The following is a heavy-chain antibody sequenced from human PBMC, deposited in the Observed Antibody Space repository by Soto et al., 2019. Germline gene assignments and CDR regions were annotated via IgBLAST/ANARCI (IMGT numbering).Heavy chain of an antibody. CDR1: GGSISSYY. CDR2: IYYSGST. V-gene: IGHV4-59*08. D-gene: IGHD3-16*01. CDR3: ARHYSHLGELFGGSHWFDP. J-gene: IGHJ5*02. Sequence: PSETLSLTCTVSGGSISSYYWSWIRQPPGKGLEWIGYIYYSGSTNYNPSLKSRVTISVDTSKNQFSLKLSSVTAADTAVYYCARHYSHLGELFGGSHWFDPWGQGTLVTVSS.